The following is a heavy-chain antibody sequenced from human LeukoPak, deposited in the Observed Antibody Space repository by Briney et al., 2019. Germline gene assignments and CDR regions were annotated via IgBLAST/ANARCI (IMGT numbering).Heavy chain of an antibody. J-gene: IGHJ4*02. Sequence: GGSLRLSCAASGFTFNSYTMNWVRQAPGKGLEWISYISRTGTTIYYADSVKGRFTISRDNAKNSLYLQMNSLRSEDTGLYFCARILGSGHHGPLVWGQGTLLTVSS. CDR2: ISRTGTTI. CDR3: ARILGSGHHGPLV. CDR1: GFTFNSYT. D-gene: IGHD1-14*01. V-gene: IGHV3-48*01.